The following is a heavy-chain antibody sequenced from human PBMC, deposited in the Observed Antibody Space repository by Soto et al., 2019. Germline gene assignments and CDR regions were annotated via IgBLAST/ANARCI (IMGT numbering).Heavy chain of an antibody. CDR1: GGSVSSGDFY. CDR3: ARRILDYGGHFDY. V-gene: IGHV4-30-4*01. J-gene: IGHJ4*02. D-gene: IGHD4-17*01. CDR2: IYYSGSS. Sequence: QVQLQESGPGLVKPSQTLSLTCSVFGGSVSSGDFYWSWIRQPPGKGLEWIGYIYYSGSSYYHPSLKSRVIISVDASKNQLSLNRRSLTAADTAVYFCARRILDYGGHFDYWGPGTLVDVSS.